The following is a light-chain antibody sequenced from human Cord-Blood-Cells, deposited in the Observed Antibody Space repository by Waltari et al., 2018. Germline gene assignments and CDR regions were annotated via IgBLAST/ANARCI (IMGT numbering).Light chain of an antibody. CDR1: SSNIGAGYD. CDR3: QSYDSSLSGYV. Sequence: QSVLTQPPSVSGAPGQRVTISCTGSSSNIGAGYDVPWYQQLPGTAPKLLIYGNSNRPSGVPDRFSGSKSATSASLAITGLQAEDEADYYCQSYDSSLSGYVFGTGTKVTVL. J-gene: IGLJ1*01. V-gene: IGLV1-40*01. CDR2: GNS.